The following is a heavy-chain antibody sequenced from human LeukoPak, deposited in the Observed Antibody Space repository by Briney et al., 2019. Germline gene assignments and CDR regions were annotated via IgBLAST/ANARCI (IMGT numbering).Heavy chain of an antibody. D-gene: IGHD2-15*01. CDR3: TTNPGSWGDF. V-gene: IGHV3-23*01. CDR2: ISSSDGST. CDR1: GFTFSSYA. Sequence: GGSLRLSCAASGFTFSSYAMNWVRQAPGKGLEWVSAISSSDGSTYYADSVKGRFTISRDNSKNTLYLQMNSLRIEDTAVYFCTTNPGSWGDFWGQGSLVTVSS. J-gene: IGHJ4*02.